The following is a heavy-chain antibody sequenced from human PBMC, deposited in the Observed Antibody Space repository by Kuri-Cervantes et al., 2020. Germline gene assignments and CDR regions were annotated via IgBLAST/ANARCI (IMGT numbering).Heavy chain of an antibody. Sequence: KVSCKASGYSFTSYWIGWVRQMPGKGLEWMGIIYPGDSDTRYSPSFQGQVTISADKSISTAYLQWSSLKASDTAMYYCARTICSGGSCYDAFDIWGQGTMVTVSS. CDR2: IYPGDSDT. CDR3: ARTICSGGSCYDAFDI. J-gene: IGHJ3*02. D-gene: IGHD2-15*01. V-gene: IGHV5-51*01. CDR1: GYSFTSYW.